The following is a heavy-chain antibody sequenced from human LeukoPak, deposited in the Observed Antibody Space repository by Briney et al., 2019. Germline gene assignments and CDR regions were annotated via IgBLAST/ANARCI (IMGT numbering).Heavy chain of an antibody. V-gene: IGHV4-59*01. CDR1: GGSISSYY. J-gene: IGHJ4*02. Sequence: SETLSLTCTVSGGSISSYYWTWIRQPPGKGLEWIGYLYYSGSTNYNPSLKSRVTISVDTSKNQFSLKLSSVTAADTAVYYCASIPAQLWTLDYWGQGTLVTVSS. D-gene: IGHD5-18*01. CDR3: ASIPAQLWTLDY. CDR2: LYYSGST.